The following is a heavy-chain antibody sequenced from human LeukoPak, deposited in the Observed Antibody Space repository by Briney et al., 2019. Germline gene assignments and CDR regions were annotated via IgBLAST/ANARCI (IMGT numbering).Heavy chain of an antibody. CDR3: AKVFVRPLTFDP. D-gene: IGHD1-14*01. CDR1: GFTFSSYA. CDR2: ISGSGGST. J-gene: IGHJ5*02. V-gene: IGHV3-23*01. Sequence: GGSLRLSCAASGFTFSSYAMRWVRQAPGKGLEWVSAISGSGGSTYYADSVKDRFTISRDNSKNTLYLQMNSLRAEDRAVYYCAKVFVRPLTFDPWGQGTLVTVSS.